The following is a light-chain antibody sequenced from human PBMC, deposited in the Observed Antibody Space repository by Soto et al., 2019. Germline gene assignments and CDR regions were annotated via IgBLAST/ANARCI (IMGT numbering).Light chain of an antibody. CDR2: DAS. J-gene: IGKJ2*01. CDR3: QQYNSYPYT. CDR1: QSLSRW. V-gene: IGKV1-5*01. Sequence: DIQMTQSPSTLSASVGDRVTITCRASQSLSRWLACYQQKPGKAPKLLIYDASSLESVVPSRFSGSGSGTEFTRNISSLQPGDFATYYCQQYNSYPYTFGQGTKLEIK.